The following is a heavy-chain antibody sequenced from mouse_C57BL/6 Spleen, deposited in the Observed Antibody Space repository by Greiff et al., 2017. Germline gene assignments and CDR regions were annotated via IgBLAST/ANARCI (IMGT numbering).Heavy chain of an antibody. CDR2: ISSGGSYT. J-gene: IGHJ2*01. Sequence: EVQLLESGGDLVKPGGSLKLSCAASGFTFSSYGMSWVRQTPDKRLEWVATISSGGSYTYYPDSVKGRFTISRDNAKNTLYLQMSSLKSEDTAMYYCARRGIREYFDYWGQGTTLTVSS. D-gene: IGHD2-4*01. V-gene: IGHV5-6*01. CDR1: GFTFSSYG. CDR3: ARRGIREYFDY.